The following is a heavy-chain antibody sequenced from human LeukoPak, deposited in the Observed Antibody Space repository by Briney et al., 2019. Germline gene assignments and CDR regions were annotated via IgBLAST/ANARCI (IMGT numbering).Heavy chain of an antibody. CDR3: TRDKVVVAATISYYGMDV. D-gene: IGHD2-15*01. Sequence: GSLRLSCTASGFTFGDYAMSWVRQAPGKGLEWVGFIRSKAYGGTTEYAASVKGRFTISRDDSKSIAYLQMNSLKTEDTAVYYCTRDKVVVAATISYYGMDVWGQGTTVTVSS. V-gene: IGHV3-49*04. CDR2: IRSKAYGGTT. J-gene: IGHJ6*02. CDR1: GFTFGDYA.